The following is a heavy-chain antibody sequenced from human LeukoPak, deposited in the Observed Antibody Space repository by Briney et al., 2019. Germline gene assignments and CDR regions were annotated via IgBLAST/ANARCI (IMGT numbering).Heavy chain of an antibody. J-gene: IGHJ6*02. Sequence: ASVKVSCKASGYTFTSYGISWVRQAPGQGLEWMGWMNPNSGNTGYAQKFQGRVTMTRNTSISTAYMELSSLRSEDTAVYYCARVGSVLRFYYYGMDVWGQGTTVTVSS. CDR2: MNPNSGNT. D-gene: IGHD2/OR15-2a*01. CDR3: ARVGSVLRFYYYGMDV. V-gene: IGHV1-8*02. CDR1: GYTFTSYG.